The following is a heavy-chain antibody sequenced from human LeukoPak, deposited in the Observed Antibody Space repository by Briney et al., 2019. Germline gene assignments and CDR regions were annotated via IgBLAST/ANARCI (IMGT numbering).Heavy chain of an antibody. Sequence: WRSLTLSCAASGFTFDDYAMHWVRQAPGKGLEWVSGISWNSGSIGYADSVKGRFTISRDNAKNSLYLQMNSLRAEHTALYYCAKWFARQVGMWLHDLRAFDIWGQGTMVTVSS. V-gene: IGHV3-9*01. CDR2: ISWNSGSI. CDR1: GFTFDDYA. D-gene: IGHD5-12*01. CDR3: AKWFARQVGMWLHDLRAFDI. J-gene: IGHJ3*02.